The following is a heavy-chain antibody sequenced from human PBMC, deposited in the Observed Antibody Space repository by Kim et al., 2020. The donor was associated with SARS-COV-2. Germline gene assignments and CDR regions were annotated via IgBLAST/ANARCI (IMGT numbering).Heavy chain of an antibody. Sequence: DSVKGRFTISRDNSKNTLYLQMNSLRAEDTAVYYCAREGRGAMNYYGMDVWGQGTTVTVSS. V-gene: IGHV3-30*01. D-gene: IGHD3-10*01. J-gene: IGHJ6*02. CDR3: AREGRGAMNYYGMDV.